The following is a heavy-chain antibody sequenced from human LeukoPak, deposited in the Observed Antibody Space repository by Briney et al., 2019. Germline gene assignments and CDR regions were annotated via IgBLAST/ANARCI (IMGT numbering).Heavy chain of an antibody. J-gene: IGHJ6*04. D-gene: IGHD4-17*01. CDR3: ARHVYGEGMVV. V-gene: IGHV4-59*08. CDR2: IHSSEGT. Sequence: KPSETLSLTCTVSGGSLNGYHWGWIRQPPGKGLECIGYIHSSEGTAHNASLKSRLTISLDTSKNQFSLTLSSVTAADTAVYYCARHVYGEGMVVWGKGTTVTVSS. CDR1: GGSLNGYH.